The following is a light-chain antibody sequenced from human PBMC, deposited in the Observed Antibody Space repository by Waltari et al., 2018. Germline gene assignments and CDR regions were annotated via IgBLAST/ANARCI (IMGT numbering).Light chain of an antibody. J-gene: IGKJ1*01. Sequence: DIQITQPPSSLSASVGDRVTVTCRASQSINKYLNWYQQKPGKAPKLLIYAASTLESGVPSRFSGSGSGTEFTLTISSLQPEDFATYYCHQTNRNPRTFGQGTKVEIK. V-gene: IGKV1-39*01. CDR3: HQTNRNPRT. CDR2: AAS. CDR1: QSINKY.